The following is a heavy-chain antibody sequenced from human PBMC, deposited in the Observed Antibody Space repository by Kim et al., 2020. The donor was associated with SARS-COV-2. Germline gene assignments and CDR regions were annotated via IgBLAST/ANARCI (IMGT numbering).Heavy chain of an antibody. CDR1: GLIFSSYA. J-gene: IGHJ4*01. D-gene: IGHD6-19*01. V-gene: IGHV3-23*01. CDR2: ISASGGTT. Sequence: GGSLRLSCAASGLIFSSYAMNWVRQAPGKGLEWVSAISASGGTTEYADSVKGRFTISRDNSKNTLYLQMNSLRVEDTALYYCAKGLIGIAVTGKLDYWG. CDR3: AKGLIGIAVTGKLDY.